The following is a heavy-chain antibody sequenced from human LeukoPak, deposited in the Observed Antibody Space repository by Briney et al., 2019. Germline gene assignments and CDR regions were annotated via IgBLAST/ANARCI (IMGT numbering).Heavy chain of an antibody. V-gene: IGHV3-30*18. CDR2: ISYGGSNK. CDR3: AKDVGMIGYCSGGSCYAIDY. Sequence: SGGSLRLSCAASGFIFSSYGMHWVRQAPGKGLEWVEVISYGGSNKFYADSVKGRFTISRDNSKNTLYLQMNSLRAEDTAVYYCAKDVGMIGYCSGGSCYAIDYWGQGTLVTVSS. CDR1: GFIFSSYG. J-gene: IGHJ4*02. D-gene: IGHD2-15*01.